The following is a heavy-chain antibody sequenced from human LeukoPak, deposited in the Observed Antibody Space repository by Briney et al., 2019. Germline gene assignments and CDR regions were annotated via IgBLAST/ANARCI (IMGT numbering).Heavy chain of an antibody. V-gene: IGHV1-2*02. CDR2: VNPNTGGT. D-gene: IGHD2-21*01. CDR3: ARAPAGGPLLFFDS. Sequence: ASVKVSCKASGDTFTGYYFHWVRQAPGQGLEWMGFVNPNTGGTKFAQNFQGRVTMTRDTSITTTYLEVHSLTSDDTALYYCARAPAGGPLLFFDSWGQGSLVTVSS. J-gene: IGHJ5*01. CDR1: GDTFTGYY.